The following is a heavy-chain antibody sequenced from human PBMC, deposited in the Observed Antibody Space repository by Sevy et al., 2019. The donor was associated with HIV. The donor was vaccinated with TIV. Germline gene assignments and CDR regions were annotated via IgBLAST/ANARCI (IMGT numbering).Heavy chain of an antibody. CDR1: GGSFSHYY. D-gene: IGHD6-19*01. CDR2: IDHSGYT. J-gene: IGHJ4*02. V-gene: IGHV4-34*01. Sequence: SETLSLTCGVYGGSFSHYYWTWIRQPPGKGLEWIGEIDHSGYTTCSPSLESRVTISVDTSRNQCSLKLNSVTAADTALYYCVRGQSSGWGTFDYWGQGALVTVSS. CDR3: VRGQSSGWGTFDY.